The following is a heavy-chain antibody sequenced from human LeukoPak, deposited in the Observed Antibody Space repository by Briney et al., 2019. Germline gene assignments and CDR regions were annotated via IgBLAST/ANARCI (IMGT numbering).Heavy chain of an antibody. CDR1: GFTFSSYS. Sequence: GGSLRLSCAASGFTFSSYSMNWVRQAPGKGLEWLSVIHDGDGTYYADSVKAQFTISRDNSKNMLYLQMNSLRVEDTAVYYCARLATSTGSYVDYWGQGTLVTVSS. V-gene: IGHV3-53*01. CDR3: ARLATSTGSYVDY. D-gene: IGHD1-26*01. J-gene: IGHJ4*02. CDR2: IHDGDGT.